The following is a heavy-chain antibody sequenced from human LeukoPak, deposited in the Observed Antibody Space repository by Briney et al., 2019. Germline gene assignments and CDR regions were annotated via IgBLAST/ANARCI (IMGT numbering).Heavy chain of an antibody. Sequence: GGSLRLSCTASGFTFGDYAMSWVRQAPGKGLKGVGFIRSKAYGGTTEYAGSVKGRFTISRDDSKSIAYLQMNGLKTEDTAVYYCTRWDSAWYDYWGQGTLVTVSS. CDR3: TRWDSAWYDY. J-gene: IGHJ4*02. D-gene: IGHD6-19*01. CDR1: GFTFGDYA. CDR2: IRSKAYGGTT. V-gene: IGHV3-49*04.